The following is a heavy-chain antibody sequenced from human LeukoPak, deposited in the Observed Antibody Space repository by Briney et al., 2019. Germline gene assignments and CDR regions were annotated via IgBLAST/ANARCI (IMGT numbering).Heavy chain of an antibody. CDR1: GFTFSSYT. CDR2: ISYDGSNK. V-gene: IGHV3-30*03. J-gene: IGHJ4*02. Sequence: GGSLRLSCAAPGFTFSSYTMNWVRQAPGKGLEWVAVISYDGSNKYYADSVKGRFTISRDNAKNTLYLQMNSLRAEDTAVYYCARDQFGETEIDYWGQGTLVTVSS. CDR3: ARDQFGETEIDY. D-gene: IGHD3-10*01.